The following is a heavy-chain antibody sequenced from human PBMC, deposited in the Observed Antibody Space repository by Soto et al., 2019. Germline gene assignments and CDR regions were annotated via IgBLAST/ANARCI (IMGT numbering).Heavy chain of an antibody. CDR1: GGSISSYY. CDR3: ARRWGTSFDF. D-gene: IGHD7-27*01. Sequence: PSETLSLTCTVSGGSISSYYWSWIRQPPGKGLEWIGYIYYSGSTNYNPSLKSRVTISVDTSKNQFSLKVSSMTAADTAVYYCARRWGTSFDFWGQGTLVTVS. J-gene: IGHJ4*02. CDR2: IYYSGST. V-gene: IGHV4-59*01.